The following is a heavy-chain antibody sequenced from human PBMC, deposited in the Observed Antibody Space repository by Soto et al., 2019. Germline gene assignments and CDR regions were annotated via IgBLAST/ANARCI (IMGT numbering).Heavy chain of an antibody. Sequence: PGGSLRLSCAASGFTFSHYSRHWVRQAPGKFLEWISYISTISTPRYYADSVKGRFTVSRDNGNKLLFLQRNSLTDEDTAVYYCARESLQFYDSDGLHASWGQGPLVTVSS. CDR3: ARESLQFYDSDGLHAS. CDR2: ISTISTPR. CDR1: GFTFSHYS. J-gene: IGHJ4*02. D-gene: IGHD3-22*01. V-gene: IGHV3-48*02.